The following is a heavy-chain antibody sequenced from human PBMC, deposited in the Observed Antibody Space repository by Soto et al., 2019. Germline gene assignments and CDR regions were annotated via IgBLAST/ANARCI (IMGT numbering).Heavy chain of an antibody. CDR3: SRVVNDDA. D-gene: IGHD2-8*01. Sequence: EVKLVESGGGLMSPGGSLSLSWAASGFPVGGNPLSWVRQAPGKGLEWVAVIHTSGDANYTDSVKVRFTISRDNSKNMVYLQMDSLRVGDTAMYFCSRVVNDDAWGQGTLVTVSS. CDR1: GFPVGGNP. J-gene: IGHJ5*02. V-gene: IGHV3-53*01. CDR2: IHTSGDA.